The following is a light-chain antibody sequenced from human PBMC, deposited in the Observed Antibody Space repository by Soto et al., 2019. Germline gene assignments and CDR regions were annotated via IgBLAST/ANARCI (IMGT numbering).Light chain of an antibody. CDR3: AVWDDSLNGPV. V-gene: IGLV1-36*01. J-gene: IGLJ3*02. CDR2: FDN. CDR1: DSNIGNNA. Sequence: QSMVTQPTSVSAAPRQRVTISCSGSDSNIGNNAVNWYQKVPGKAPKLLIHFDNRVASGVSDRISGSKSGTSASLSISGLQSEDEADYYCAVWDDSLNGPVFGGGTKITVL.